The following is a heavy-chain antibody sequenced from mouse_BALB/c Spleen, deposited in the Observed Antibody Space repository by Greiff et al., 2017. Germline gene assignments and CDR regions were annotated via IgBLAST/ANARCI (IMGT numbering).Heavy chain of an antibody. CDR3: ARGDLLRSFDY. J-gene: IGHJ2*01. CDR2: ISYSGST. CDR1: GYSITSDYA. D-gene: IGHD1-1*01. V-gene: IGHV3-2*02. Sequence: EVQLQESGPGLVKPSQSLSLTCTVTGYSITSDYAWNWIRQFPGNKLEWMGYISYSGSTSYNPSLKSRISITRDTSKNQFFLQLNSVTTEDTATYYCARGDLLRSFDYWGQGTTLTVSS.